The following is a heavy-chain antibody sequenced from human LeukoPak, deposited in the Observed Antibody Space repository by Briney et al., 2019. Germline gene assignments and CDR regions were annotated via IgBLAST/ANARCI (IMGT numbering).Heavy chain of an antibody. Sequence: PSETLSLTCTVYGGSISSSSYYWGWIRQPPGKGLEWIGSIYYSGSTYYNPSLKSRVTISVDTSKNQFSLKLSSATAADTAVYYCARHYDFWSGYYDYWGQGTLVTVSS. D-gene: IGHD3-3*01. CDR3: ARHYDFWSGYYDY. J-gene: IGHJ4*02. V-gene: IGHV4-39*01. CDR1: GGSISSSSYY. CDR2: IYYSGST.